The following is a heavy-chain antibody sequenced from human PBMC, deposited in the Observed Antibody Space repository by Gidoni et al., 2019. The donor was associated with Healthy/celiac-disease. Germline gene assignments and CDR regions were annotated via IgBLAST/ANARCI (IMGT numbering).Heavy chain of an antibody. D-gene: IGHD4-17*01. CDR3: ARAHDYGDYYYYYYMDV. CDR1: GGSFRGYY. CDR2: INHSRST. Sequence: QVQLQQWGAGLLKPSETLSLTCAVYGGSFRGYYWSRIRQPPGKGLEWIGEINHSRSTNYNPSLKSRVTISVYTSKNQFSLKMSSVTAADTAVYYCARAHDYGDYYYYYYMDVWGKGTTVTVSS. J-gene: IGHJ6*03. V-gene: IGHV4-34*01.